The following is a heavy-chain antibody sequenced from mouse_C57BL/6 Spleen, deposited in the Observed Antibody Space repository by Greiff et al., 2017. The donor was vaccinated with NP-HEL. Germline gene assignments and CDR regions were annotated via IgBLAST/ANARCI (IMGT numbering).Heavy chain of an antibody. V-gene: IGHV2-2*01. J-gene: IGHJ4*01. D-gene: IGHD2-1*01. CDR2: IRSGGST. CDR3: DRNPPLYYRNYYYAMDY. CDR1: GFSLTSYG. Sequence: VQLQQSGPGLVQPSQSLSITCTVSGFSLTSYGVHWVRQSPGKGLEWLGVIRSGGSTDYNEDFIYRLSISKDNSKSQVFFKMNSLQADDTAIYYCDRNPPLYYRNYYYAMDYWGQGTSVTVSS.